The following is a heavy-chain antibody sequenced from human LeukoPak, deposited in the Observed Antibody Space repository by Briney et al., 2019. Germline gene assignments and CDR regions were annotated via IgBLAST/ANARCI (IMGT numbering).Heavy chain of an antibody. J-gene: IGHJ3*02. V-gene: IGHV4-59*01. CDR3: ARSAEEAFDT. Sequence: SETLSLTCTVSGGSISSYYWSWIRQPPGKGLEWIGYIYYSGSTNYNPSLKSRVTISVDTSKNQFSLKLSSVTAADTAVYYCARSAEEAFDTWGQGTMVTVSS. CDR1: GGSISSYY. CDR2: IYYSGST.